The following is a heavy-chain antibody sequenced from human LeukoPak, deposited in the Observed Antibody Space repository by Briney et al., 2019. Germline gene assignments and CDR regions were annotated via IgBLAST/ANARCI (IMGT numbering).Heavy chain of an antibody. CDR2: IWYDGSNK. V-gene: IGHV3-33*01. CDR1: GFTFSNYG. CDR3: ARDGFPGAVTQNEGWWFFDL. Sequence: GRSLRLSCAASGFTFSNYGMHWVRQAPGKGLEWVAVIWYDGSNKCYADSVRGRFTISRDNSKNTLYLQMNSLRAEDTAVYFCARDGFPGAVTQNEGWWFFDLWGRGTLVTVSS. D-gene: IGHD4-17*01. J-gene: IGHJ2*01.